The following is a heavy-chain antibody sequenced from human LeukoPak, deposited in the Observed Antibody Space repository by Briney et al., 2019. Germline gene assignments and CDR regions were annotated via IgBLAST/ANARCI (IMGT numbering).Heavy chain of an antibody. V-gene: IGHV3-7*01. CDR1: GFTFSSYW. D-gene: IGHD3-16*01. CDR2: INQDGSEQ. J-gene: IGHJ4*02. CDR3: ARWTGGTRDY. Sequence: GGSLRLSCAASGFTFSSYWMSWVRQVPGKGLEWVANINQDGSEQYYVDSVKGRFTISKDNAKNSLYLQMNSLRAEDTAVYYCARWTGGTRDYWGQGTLVTVFS.